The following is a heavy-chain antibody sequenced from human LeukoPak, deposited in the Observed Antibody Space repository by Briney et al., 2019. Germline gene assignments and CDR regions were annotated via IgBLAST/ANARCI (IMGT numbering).Heavy chain of an antibody. V-gene: IGHV3-7*01. D-gene: IGHD4-23*01. J-gene: IGHJ3*02. CDR1: GFTFSSYW. CDR3: ARRRWYPHDAFDI. CDR2: IKEDGSEK. Sequence: PGGSLRLSCAASGFTFSSYWMSWVRQAPGKGLEWVANIKEDGSEKYYVDSVKGRFTTSRDNAKNSLYLQMNSLRAEDTAVYYCARRRWYPHDAFDIWGQGTMVTVSS.